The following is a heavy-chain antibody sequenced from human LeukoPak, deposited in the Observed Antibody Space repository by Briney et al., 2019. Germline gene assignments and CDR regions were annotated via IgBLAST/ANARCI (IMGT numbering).Heavy chain of an antibody. J-gene: IGHJ4*02. Sequence: SQTLSLTCTVSGGSISSGGYYWSWIRQHPGKGLEWIGYIYYSGSTYYNPSLKSRVTISVDTSKNQFSLKLSSVTAADTAVYYCARARPRDYYDSRLKGYYFDYWGQGTLVTVSS. CDR1: GGSISSGGYY. D-gene: IGHD3-22*01. V-gene: IGHV4-31*03. CDR2: IYYSGST. CDR3: ARARPRDYYDSRLKGYYFDY.